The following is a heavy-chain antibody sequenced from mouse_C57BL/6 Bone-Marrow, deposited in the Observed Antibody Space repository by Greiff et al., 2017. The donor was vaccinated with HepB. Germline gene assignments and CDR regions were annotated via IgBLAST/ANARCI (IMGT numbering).Heavy chain of an antibody. V-gene: IGHV5-17*01. CDR2: ISSGSSTI. D-gene: IGHD1-1*01. CDR1: GFTFSDYG. CDR3: ATVVAGYFDV. J-gene: IGHJ1*03. Sequence: EVMLVESGGGLVKPGGSLKLSCAASGFTFSDYGMHWVRQAPEKGLEWVAYISSGSSTIYYADTVKGRFTISRDNAKNTLFLQMTSLRSEDTAMYYCATVVAGYFDVWGTGTTVTVSS.